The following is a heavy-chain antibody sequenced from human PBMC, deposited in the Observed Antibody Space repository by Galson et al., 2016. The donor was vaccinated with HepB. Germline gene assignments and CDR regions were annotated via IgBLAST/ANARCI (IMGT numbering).Heavy chain of an antibody. CDR1: GFTFRIYS. J-gene: IGHJ4*02. Sequence: SLRLPFAASGFTFRIYSMRWVRQAPGKGLEWVSLIYSGGERRYADSVKGRFTISRDNSKNTVYLQMNSLGVEDTAMYYCGRNVPFNWGQGTLVTVSS. CDR3: GRNVPFN. CDR2: IYSGGER. V-gene: IGHV3-53*01.